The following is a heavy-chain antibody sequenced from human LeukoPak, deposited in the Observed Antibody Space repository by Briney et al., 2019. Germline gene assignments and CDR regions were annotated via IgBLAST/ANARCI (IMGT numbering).Heavy chain of an antibody. CDR3: VTDKPYRGLRTLDY. V-gene: IGHV3-15*01. Sequence: GGSLRLSCAGAGFIFSNAWMGWVRQAPGKGLEWVGRMKSIVDGGTTDYAATVKDRFTISRDDSKTTLYLQMHSLKTEDTAVYYCVTDKPYRGLRTLDYWGQGALVTVSS. CDR2: MKSIVDGGTT. CDR1: GFIFSNAW. D-gene: IGHD1-14*01. J-gene: IGHJ4*02.